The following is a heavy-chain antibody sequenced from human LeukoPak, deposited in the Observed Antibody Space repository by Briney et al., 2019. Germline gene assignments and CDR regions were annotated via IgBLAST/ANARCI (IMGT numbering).Heavy chain of an antibody. J-gene: IGHJ5*02. CDR1: GFTVSSNY. D-gene: IGHD3-10*01. CDR3: ARREYYGSGSYNWFDP. Sequence: GGSLRLSCAASGFTVSSNYMSWVRQAPGKGLEWVSVIYSGGSTYYADSVKGRFTISRDNSKNTLYLQMNSLRAEDTAVYYCARREYYGSGSYNWFDPWGQGTLVTVSS. V-gene: IGHV3-66*04. CDR2: IYSGGST.